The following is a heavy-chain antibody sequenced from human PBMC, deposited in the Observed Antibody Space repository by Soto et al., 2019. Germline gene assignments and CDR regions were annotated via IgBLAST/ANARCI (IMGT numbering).Heavy chain of an antibody. CDR1: GGSFSGYY. Sequence: SETLSLTCAVYGGSFSGYYWSWIRQPPGKGLEWIGEINHSGSTNYNPSLKSRVTISVDTSKNQFSLKLSSVTAADTAVYYCAANHYSSGYPYWGQGTLVTVSS. CDR2: INHSGST. D-gene: IGHD3-22*01. V-gene: IGHV4-34*01. CDR3: AANHYSSGYPY. J-gene: IGHJ4*02.